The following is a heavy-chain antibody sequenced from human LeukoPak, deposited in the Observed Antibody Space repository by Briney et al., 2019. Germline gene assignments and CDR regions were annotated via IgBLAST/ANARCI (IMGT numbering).Heavy chain of an antibody. CDR2: ISSSGSTI. CDR3: ARDNAYMFDY. J-gene: IGHJ4*02. Sequence: GGSLRLSCAASGFTFSDYYMSWIRQAPGKGLEWVSYISSSGSTIYYADSVKSRFTISRDNAKNTLYLEMNRLRAEDTAVYYCARDNAYMFDYWGQGTQVTVSS. V-gene: IGHV3-11*04. D-gene: IGHD5-24*01. CDR1: GFTFSDYY.